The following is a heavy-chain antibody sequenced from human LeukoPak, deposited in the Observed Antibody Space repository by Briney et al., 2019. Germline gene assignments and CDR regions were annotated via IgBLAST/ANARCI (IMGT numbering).Heavy chain of an antibody. CDR1: GGSISSSSYY. CDR3: ASLGYCSSTSCYSGGWYFDY. Sequence: SETLSLTCTVSGGSISSSSYYWGWIRQPPGKGLEWIGSIYYSGSTYHNPSLKSRVAISVDTSKNQFSLKLSSVTAADTAVYYCASLGYCSSTSCYSGGWYFDYWGQGTLVTVSS. V-gene: IGHV4-39*01. D-gene: IGHD2-2*01. CDR2: IYYSGST. J-gene: IGHJ4*02.